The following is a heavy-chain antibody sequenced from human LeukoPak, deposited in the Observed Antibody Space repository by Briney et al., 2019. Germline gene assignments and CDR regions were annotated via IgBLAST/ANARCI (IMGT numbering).Heavy chain of an antibody. V-gene: IGHV4-34*01. CDR3: ARHSARGPEY. CDR2: INHSGST. CDR1: GGSFSGYS. Sequence: SETLSLTCAVYGGSFSGYSWTWIRQPPGKGLEWIGEINHSGSTNYNPSLKRRVTISVDTSNNQFSLKLSSVTAADTAVYYCARHSARGPEYWGQGTMVTVSS. D-gene: IGHD6-6*01. J-gene: IGHJ4*02.